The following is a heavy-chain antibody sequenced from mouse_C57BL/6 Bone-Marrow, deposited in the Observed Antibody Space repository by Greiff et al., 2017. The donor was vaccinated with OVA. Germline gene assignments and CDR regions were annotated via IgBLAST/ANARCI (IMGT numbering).Heavy chain of an antibody. CDR2: ISGGGGNT. Sequence: EVKLMESGGGLVKPGGSLKLSCAASGFTFSSYTMSWVRQTPEKRLEWVATISGGGGNTYYPDSVKGRFTISRDNAKNTLYLQMSSLRSEDTALYYCARQIYYYGSSPYYYAMDYWGQGTSVTVSS. D-gene: IGHD1-1*01. CDR1: GFTFSSYT. V-gene: IGHV5-9*01. CDR3: ARQIYYYGSSPYYYAMDY. J-gene: IGHJ4*01.